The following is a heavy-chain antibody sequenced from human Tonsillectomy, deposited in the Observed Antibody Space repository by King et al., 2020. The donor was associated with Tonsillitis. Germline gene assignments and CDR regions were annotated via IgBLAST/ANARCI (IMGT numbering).Heavy chain of an antibody. D-gene: IGHD3-10*01. CDR2: IXGSGGST. J-gene: IGHJ4*02. Sequence: QLVQSXGGLVQPGGSLRLXCAASGFTFSSYAMSWVRQAPGKGLEWVSAIXGSGGSTYYADSXKXRFXISXDNSKNXLYLQMNSLXAEDTAVYYCAKDXXXWFGELELXWGQXXXVTVSS. V-gene: IGHV3-23*04. CDR1: GFTFSSYA. CDR3: AKDXXXWFGELELX.